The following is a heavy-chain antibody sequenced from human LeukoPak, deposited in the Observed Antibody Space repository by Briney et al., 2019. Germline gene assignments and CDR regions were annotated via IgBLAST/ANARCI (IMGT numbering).Heavy chain of an antibody. CDR2: IKQDGSEK. Sequence: PGGSLRLSCAASGFTFSNYSMNWVRQAPGKGLEWVANIKQDGSEKYYVDSVKGRFTISRDNAKNSLYLQMNSLRAEDTAVYYCARDPLWFGEEDDYWGQGTLVTDSS. J-gene: IGHJ4*02. CDR3: ARDPLWFGEEDDY. D-gene: IGHD3-10*01. V-gene: IGHV3-7*01. CDR1: GFTFSNYS.